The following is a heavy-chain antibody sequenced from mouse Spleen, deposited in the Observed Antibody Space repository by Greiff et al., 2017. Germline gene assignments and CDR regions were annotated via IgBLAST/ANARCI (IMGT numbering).Heavy chain of an antibody. Sequence: VQLQQSGAELMKPGASVKLSCKATGYTFTGYWIEWVKQRPGHGLEWIGEILPGSGSTNYNEKFKGKATFTADTSSNTAYMQLSSLTYEDSAVYYCARGGGYDERRAWFAYWGQGTLVTVSA. V-gene: IGHV1-9*01. J-gene: IGHJ3*01. CDR3: ARGGGYDERRAWFAY. CDR1: GYTFTGYW. D-gene: IGHD2-2*01. CDR2: ILPGSGST.